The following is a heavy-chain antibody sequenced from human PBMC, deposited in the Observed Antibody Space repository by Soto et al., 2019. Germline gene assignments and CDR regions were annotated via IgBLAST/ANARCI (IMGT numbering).Heavy chain of an antibody. CDR1: GFTFSICA. J-gene: IGHJ6*02. CDR3: AKGRSYYYYYGVDV. CDR2: IIDSGAST. Sequence: GGSLRLSCAASGFTFSICAMGWVRQAPGKGLEWVSDIIDSGASTYYADSVKGRFTISRDNSKSTLYLQMNSLRAEDTALYYCAKGRSYYYYYGVDVWGQGTTVTVSS. V-gene: IGHV3-23*01.